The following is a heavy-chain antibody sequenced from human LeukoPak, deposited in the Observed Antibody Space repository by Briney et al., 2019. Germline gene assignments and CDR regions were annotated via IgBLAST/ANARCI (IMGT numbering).Heavy chain of an antibody. J-gene: IGHJ4*02. Sequence: GGSLRLSCAASGFTFSSYSMNWVRQAPGKGLEWVSSISSSSSYIYYADSVKGRFTISSDNAKNSLYLQMNSLRAEDTAVYYCARDYGGNSELDYWGQGTLVTVSS. D-gene: IGHD4-23*01. V-gene: IGHV3-21*01. CDR2: ISSSSSYI. CDR1: GFTFSSYS. CDR3: ARDYGGNSELDY.